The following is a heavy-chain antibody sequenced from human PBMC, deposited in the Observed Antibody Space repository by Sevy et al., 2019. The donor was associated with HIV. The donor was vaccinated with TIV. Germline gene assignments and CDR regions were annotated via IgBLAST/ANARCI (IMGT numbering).Heavy chain of an antibody. CDR3: ARQNYDILRRVPQINWFDP. CDR1: GGSISSTSYY. D-gene: IGHD3-9*01. CDR2: IYYTGST. J-gene: IGHJ5*02. Sequence: SETLSLTCTVSGGSISSTSYYWAWIRQPPGKGLEWIGSIYYTGSTYYNPSLTSRLTTSVDTSKNQFYLKLTSVTAADTAVYFCARQNYDILRRVPQINWFDPWGQGTLVTVSS. V-gene: IGHV4-39*01.